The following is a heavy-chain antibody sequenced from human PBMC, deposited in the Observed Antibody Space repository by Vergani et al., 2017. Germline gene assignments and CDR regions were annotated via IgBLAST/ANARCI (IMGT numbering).Heavy chain of an antibody. CDR1: GYTFTSYD. V-gene: IGHV1-8*02. CDR2: MNPNSGNT. CDR3: ARAYCSSTSCYRDYYRDV. D-gene: IGHD2-2*01. Sequence: QVQLVQSGAEVKKPGASVKVSCKASGYTFTSYDINWVRQATGQGLEWMGWMNPNSGNTGYAQKFQGRVTMTRDTSASTAYMELSSLRSEDTAVYYCARAYCSSTSCYRDYYRDVWGKGTTVTVSS. J-gene: IGHJ6*03.